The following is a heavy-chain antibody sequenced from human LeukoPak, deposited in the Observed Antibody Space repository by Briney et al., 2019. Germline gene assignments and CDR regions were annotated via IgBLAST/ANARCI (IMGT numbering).Heavy chain of an antibody. Sequence: SETLSLTCTVSGGSISSYYWSWIRQPAGKGLEWIGRIYTDGSTNYNPSLKSRVTMSGDTSKNQFSLKLSDVTAADTAVYYCAGRLDDRSSSYYFDYWGQGTLVTVSS. V-gene: IGHV4-4*07. CDR2: IYTDGST. D-gene: IGHD3-22*01. J-gene: IGHJ4*02. CDR3: AGRLDDRSSSYYFDY. CDR1: GGSISSYY.